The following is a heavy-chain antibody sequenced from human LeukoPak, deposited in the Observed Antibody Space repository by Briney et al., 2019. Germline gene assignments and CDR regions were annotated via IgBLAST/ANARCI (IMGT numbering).Heavy chain of an antibody. Sequence: PGGSLRLSCAASGFTFSSYAMSWVRQVPGKGLEWVSAISGSGGSTYYADSVKGRFTISRDNSKNTLYLQMNSLRAEDTAVYYCAASMERQLDRGAFDIWGQGTMVTVSS. J-gene: IGHJ3*02. CDR1: GFTFSSYA. CDR2: ISGSGGST. CDR3: AASMERQLDRGAFDI. V-gene: IGHV3-23*01. D-gene: IGHD6-13*01.